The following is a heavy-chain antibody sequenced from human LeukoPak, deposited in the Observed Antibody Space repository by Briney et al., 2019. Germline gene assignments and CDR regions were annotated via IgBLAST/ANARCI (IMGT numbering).Heavy chain of an antibody. J-gene: IGHJ5*02. CDR3: AVLIPGALALDP. CDR1: GYTFTSYG. Sequence: ASVKVSCKASGYTFTSYGISWVRQAPGQGLEWMGWISAYNGNTNYAQKLQGRVTFTRDNSITTAYMELSSPRSEDTAVYYCAVLIPGALALDPWGQGTLVTVSS. D-gene: IGHD4/OR15-4a*01. V-gene: IGHV1-18*01. CDR2: ISAYNGNT.